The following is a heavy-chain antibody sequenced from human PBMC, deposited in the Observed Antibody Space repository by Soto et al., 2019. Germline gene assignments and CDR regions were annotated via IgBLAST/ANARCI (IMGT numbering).Heavy chain of an antibody. CDR1: GGSISSYC. J-gene: IGHJ4*02. D-gene: IGHD6-13*01. CDR2: IYYSGST. V-gene: IGHV4-59*01. Sequence: SETLSLTCTVSGGSISSYCWSWIRQPPGKGLEWIGYIYYSGSTNYNPSLKSRVTISVDTSKNQFSLKLSSVTAADTAVYYCARWYSSSWYTANYFDYWGQGTLVTVSS. CDR3: ARWYSSSWYTANYFDY.